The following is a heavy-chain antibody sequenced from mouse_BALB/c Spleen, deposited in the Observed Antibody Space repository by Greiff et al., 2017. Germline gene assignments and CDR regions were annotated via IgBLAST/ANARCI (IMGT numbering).Heavy chain of an antibody. CDR3: VREDYYAMDY. J-gene: IGHJ4*01. CDR1: GFTFNTNA. CDR2: IRSKSNNYAT. Sequence: EVKLVETGGGLVQPKGSLKLSCAASGFTFNTNAMNWVRQAPGKGLEWVARIRSKSNNYATYYADSVKDRFTISRDDSQSMLYLQMNNLKTEDTAMYYCVREDYYAMDYWGQGTSVTVSS. V-gene: IGHV10S3*01.